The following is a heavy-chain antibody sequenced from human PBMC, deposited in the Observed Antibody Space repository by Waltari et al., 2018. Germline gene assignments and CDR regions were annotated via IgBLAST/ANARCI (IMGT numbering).Heavy chain of an antibody. V-gene: IGHV3-7*01. CDR1: GFTFSSYV. Sequence: EVQLVESGGGLVQPGGSLRPSCAAAGFTFSSYVISWFRQAPGKGLEWVANIKQDGSEKYYVDSVKGRFTISRDNDKNSLYLQMNSLRAEDTAVYYCARDLRELGYFDYWGQGTLVTVSS. CDR3: ARDLRELGYFDY. J-gene: IGHJ4*02. CDR2: IKQDGSEK. D-gene: IGHD1-7*01.